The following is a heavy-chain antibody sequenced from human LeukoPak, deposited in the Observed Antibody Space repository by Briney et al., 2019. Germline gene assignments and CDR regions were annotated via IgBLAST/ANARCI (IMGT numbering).Heavy chain of an antibody. J-gene: IGHJ5*02. D-gene: IGHD2-2*01. CDR3: AILRYQVLPGYNWFDP. CDR1: GGSVSNNNFY. CDR2: IYYSGST. Sequence: PSETLSLTCIVSGGSVSNNNFYWSWIRQPPGKGLEWIGYIYYSGSTKYNPSLKSPVTISLDTSKNQFSLKLSSVTAADTAVYYCAILRYQVLPGYNWFDPWGQGTLVTVSS. V-gene: IGHV4-61*01.